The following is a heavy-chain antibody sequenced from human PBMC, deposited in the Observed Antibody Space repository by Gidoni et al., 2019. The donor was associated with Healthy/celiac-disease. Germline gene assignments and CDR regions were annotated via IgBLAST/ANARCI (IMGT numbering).Heavy chain of an antibody. CDR3: ANLRVAGAPPVDAFDI. CDR2: ISYDGSNK. D-gene: IGHD3-10*01. V-gene: IGHV3-30*18. J-gene: IGHJ3*02. Sequence: QVQLVESGGGVVQPGRSLRLSCAASGFTFSSYGMHWVRQAPGKGLEWVAVISYDGSNKHYADSVKGRFTISRDNSKNTLYLQMNSLRAEDTAVYYCANLRVAGAPPVDAFDIWGQGTMVTVSS. CDR1: GFTFSSYG.